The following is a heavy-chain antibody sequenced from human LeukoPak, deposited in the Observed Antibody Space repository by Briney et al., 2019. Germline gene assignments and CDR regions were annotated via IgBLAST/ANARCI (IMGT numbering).Heavy chain of an antibody. CDR1: GFTFDEYG. Sequence: GGSLRLSCAASGFTFDEYGMSWVRQAPGKGLEWVSGINWNGGSTGYADSVKGRFTISRDNAKNSLYLQMNSLRAEDTALYYCARAGYCSSTSCYALDYWGQGTLVTVSS. CDR3: ARAGYCSSTSCYALDY. D-gene: IGHD2-2*01. J-gene: IGHJ4*02. V-gene: IGHV3-20*04. CDR2: INWNGGST.